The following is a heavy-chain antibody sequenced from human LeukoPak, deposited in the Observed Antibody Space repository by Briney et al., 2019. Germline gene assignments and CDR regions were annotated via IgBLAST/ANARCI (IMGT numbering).Heavy chain of an antibody. CDR1: GGSISSYY. CDR2: IYYSGST. V-gene: IGHV4-59*01. Sequence: SETLSLTCTVSGGSISSYYWSWIRQPPGKGLEWIGYIYYSGSTNYNPSLKSRVTISVDTSKNQFSLKLSSVTAADTVVYYCARDRGGDIVVVPAIDAFDIWGQGTMVTVSS. D-gene: IGHD2-2*01. CDR3: ARDRGGDIVVVPAIDAFDI. J-gene: IGHJ3*02.